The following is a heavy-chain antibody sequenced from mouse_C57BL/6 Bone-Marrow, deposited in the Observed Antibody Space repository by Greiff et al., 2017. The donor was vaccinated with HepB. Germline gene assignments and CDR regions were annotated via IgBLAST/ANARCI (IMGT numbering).Heavy chain of an antibody. CDR3: ARRVWLLRNYFDY. Sequence: VQLKQSGPVLVKPGASVKMSCKASGYTFTDYYMNWVKQSHGKSLEWIGVINPYNGGTSYNQKFKGKATLTVDKHSSTAYMELNSLTSEDSAVYYCARRVWLLRNYFDYWGQGTTLTVSS. D-gene: IGHD2-3*01. CDR1: GYTFTDYY. V-gene: IGHV1-19*01. J-gene: IGHJ2*01. CDR2: INPYNGGT.